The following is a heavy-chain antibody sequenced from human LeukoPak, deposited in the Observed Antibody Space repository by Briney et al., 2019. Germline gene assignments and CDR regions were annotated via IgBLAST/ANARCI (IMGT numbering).Heavy chain of an antibody. CDR3: ASTEWNYAR. D-gene: IGHD1-7*01. V-gene: IGHV4-59*08. Sequence: SETLSLTCTVSGXSISNYYGSWMRQSPGKGLEWIGYIHYSRGTNYNPSLKSRVTISVDKSKNQFSLQLSSVTAADTAVYYCASTEWNYARWGQGTLVTVSS. CDR1: GXSISNYY. J-gene: IGHJ4*02. CDR2: IHYSRGT.